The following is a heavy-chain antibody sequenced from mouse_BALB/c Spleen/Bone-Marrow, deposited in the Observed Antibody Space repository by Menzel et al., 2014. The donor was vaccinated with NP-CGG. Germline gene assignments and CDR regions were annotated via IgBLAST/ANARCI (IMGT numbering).Heavy chain of an antibody. CDR3: ARIYYYGRGYFDY. J-gene: IGHJ2*01. Sequence: EVQLQQSGAELVKPGASVKLSCTASGFNIKDTYMHWVKQRPEQGLEWIGRIDPANGNTKYDPKFQGKATITADTSSNTAYLQLSGLTSEDTAVYYCARIYYYGRGYFDYGGQGTTLTVSS. D-gene: IGHD1-1*01. CDR1: GFNIKDTY. V-gene: IGHV14-3*02. CDR2: IDPANGNT.